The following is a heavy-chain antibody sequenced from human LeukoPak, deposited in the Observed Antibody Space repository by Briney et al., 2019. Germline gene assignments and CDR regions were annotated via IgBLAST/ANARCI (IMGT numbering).Heavy chain of an antibody. J-gene: IGHJ5*02. V-gene: IGHV1-2*02. Sequence: ASVKVSCKASGYTFTGYYMHWVRQAPGQGLEWMGWINPNSGGTNYAQKFQGRVTMTRDTSISTAYMELSRLRSDDTAVYYCARAAPMTTSEVGPPASGTWFDPWGQGTLVTVSS. CDR1: GYTFTGYY. CDR3: ARAAPMTTSEVGPPASGTWFDP. D-gene: IGHD4-11*01. CDR2: INPNSGGT.